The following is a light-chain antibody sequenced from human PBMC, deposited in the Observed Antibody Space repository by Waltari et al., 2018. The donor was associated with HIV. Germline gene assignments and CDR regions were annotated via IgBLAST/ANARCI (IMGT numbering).Light chain of an antibody. CDR3: ATWDASLNGRV. CDR1: SSNIGSNT. CDR2: SNY. J-gene: IGLJ3*02. Sequence: QSVLTQPPSASGTPGQRVTISCSGSSSNIGSNTVNWYQQLPGTAPKLLIYSNYPRPPGVADRFSGSKPVTSASPAISGLQSEDESDYYCATWDASLNGRVYGGGTKLTVL. V-gene: IGLV1-44*01.